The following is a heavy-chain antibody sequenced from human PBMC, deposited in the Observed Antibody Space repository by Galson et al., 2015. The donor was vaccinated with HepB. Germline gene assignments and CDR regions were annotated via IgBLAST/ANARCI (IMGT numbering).Heavy chain of an antibody. D-gene: IGHD6-13*01. CDR1: GYTFTSYG. Sequence: SAKVSCKASGYTFTSYGISWLRRAPGQGLEWMGWFSVYNGNTNYAQKLQGRVTMTTDTSTSTAYMELRSLRSDDTAVYYCAIGWFSSSWYPGGFDYWGQGTLVAVSS. J-gene: IGHJ4*02. CDR2: FSVYNGNT. CDR3: AIGWFSSSWYPGGFDY. V-gene: IGHV1-18*01.